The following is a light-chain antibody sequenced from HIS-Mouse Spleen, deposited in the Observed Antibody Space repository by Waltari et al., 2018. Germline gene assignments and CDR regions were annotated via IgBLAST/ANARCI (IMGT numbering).Light chain of an antibody. V-gene: IGLV3-10*01. CDR3: YSTDSSGNHRV. J-gene: IGLJ2*01. Sequence: SYELTHPPSVSLSPGQTARIPCSGDSLPKKYAYWYQQKSGQAPVLVIYEDSKRPPGIPERFSGSSSGTMATLTISGAQVEDEADYYCYSTDSSGNHRVFGGGTKLTVL. CDR2: EDS. CDR1: SLPKKY.